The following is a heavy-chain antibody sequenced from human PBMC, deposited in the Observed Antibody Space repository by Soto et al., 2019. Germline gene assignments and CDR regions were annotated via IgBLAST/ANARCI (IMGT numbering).Heavy chain of an antibody. CDR3: ARDRIQLRLGKYSFNGMDV. Sequence: QVQLVQSGAEMRKPGSSLRVSCKASGGTFSDYAFSWVRQAPGQGLEWMGGIVPRFGSPNYAQKFGGSVTITADTTTSTVYMELSSLRFDDTAVYFCARDRIQLRLGKYSFNGMDVWGQGTTITVSS. D-gene: IGHD3-16*01. CDR1: GGTFSDYA. CDR2: IVPRFGSP. V-gene: IGHV1-69*06. J-gene: IGHJ6*02.